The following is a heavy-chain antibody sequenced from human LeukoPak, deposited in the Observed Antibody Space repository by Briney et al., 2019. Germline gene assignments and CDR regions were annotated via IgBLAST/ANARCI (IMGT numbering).Heavy chain of an antibody. CDR2: IHRSGSP. D-gene: IGHD1-14*01. CDR3: AREILGGFNPGAY. CDR1: LDSTTSNF. J-gene: IGHJ4*02. Sequence: SETLSLTCTVSLDSTTSNFWSWVRQPPGKGLDWIGEIHRSGSPNYNPSLQSRVTISIDRSRNQIALELSSVTAADTAVYYCAREILGGFNPGAYWGQGTLVTVSS. V-gene: IGHV4-4*02.